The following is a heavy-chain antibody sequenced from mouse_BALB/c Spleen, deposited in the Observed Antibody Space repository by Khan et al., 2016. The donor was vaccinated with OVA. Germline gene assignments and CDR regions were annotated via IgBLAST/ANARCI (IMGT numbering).Heavy chain of an antibody. J-gene: IGHJ2*01. Sequence: EVELVESGGGLVQPGGSRKLSCAASGFTFSSFGMHWVRQAPEKGLEWVAYINSGSSTIYYADPVKGRFTISRDNPKNTLFLQMTSLRSEDKAMYYCARGNWAYWGQGTTLTVAS. CDR2: INSGSSTI. CDR3: ARGNWAY. V-gene: IGHV5-17*02. D-gene: IGHD4-1*01. CDR1: GFTFSSFG.